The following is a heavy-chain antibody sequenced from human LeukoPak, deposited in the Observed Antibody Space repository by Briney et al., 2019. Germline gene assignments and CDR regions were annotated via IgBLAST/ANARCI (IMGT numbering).Heavy chain of an antibody. CDR1: GGSISSGDYY. J-gene: IGHJ1*01. CDR2: IYYSGST. V-gene: IGHV4-30-4*08. Sequence: SETLSLTCTVSGGSISSGDYYWSWLRQPPGKGLEWIVYIYYSGSTYYNPSLKSRVTISVDTSKNQFSLKLSSVTAADTAVYYCASTKSTYYDFWSGYYRAEYFQHWGQGTLVTVSS. CDR3: ASTKSTYYDFWSGYYRAEYFQH. D-gene: IGHD3-3*01.